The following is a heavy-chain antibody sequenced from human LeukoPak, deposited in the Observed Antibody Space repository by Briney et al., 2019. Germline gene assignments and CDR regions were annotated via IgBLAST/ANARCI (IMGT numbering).Heavy chain of an antibody. CDR1: GFTFSDYN. Sequence: PGGSLRLSCAASGFTFSDYNMNWVRQAPGKGLEWVSSISSSSSYIYYADSVKGRFTISRDNAKNSLYLQMNSLRAEDTAVYYCARGDLPYGDYPYGMDVWGQGTTVTVSS. CDR2: ISSSSSYI. V-gene: IGHV3-21*01. D-gene: IGHD4-17*01. J-gene: IGHJ6*02. CDR3: ARGDLPYGDYPYGMDV.